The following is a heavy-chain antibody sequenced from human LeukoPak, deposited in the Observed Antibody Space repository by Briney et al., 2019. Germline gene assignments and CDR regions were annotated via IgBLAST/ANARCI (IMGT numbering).Heavy chain of an antibody. CDR3: ARSHIRPLGLRLGELSSRGGFFDY. Sequence: SEILSLTCAVYGGSFSGYYWSWIRQPPGKGLEWIGEINHSGSTNYNPSLKSRVTISVDTSKNQFSLKLSSVTAADTAVYYCARSHIRPLGLRLGELSSRGGFFDYWGQGTLVTVSS. CDR1: GGSFSGYY. J-gene: IGHJ4*02. V-gene: IGHV4-34*01. D-gene: IGHD3-16*02. CDR2: INHSGST.